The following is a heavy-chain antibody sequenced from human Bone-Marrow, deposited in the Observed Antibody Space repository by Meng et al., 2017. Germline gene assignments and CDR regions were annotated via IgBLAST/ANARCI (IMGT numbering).Heavy chain of an antibody. CDR2: IIAYNGNT. D-gene: IGHD6-19*01. V-gene: IGHV1-18*01. CDR1: GGTFSSSA. J-gene: IGHJ4*02. CDR3: AKDGYNNGTQPNYFDY. Sequence: ASVKVSCKASGGTFSSSAISWVRQAPGQGLEWMGWIIAYNGNTNYSQKLQGRVTMTTDTSTSTAYMELRSLRSDDTAVYYCAKDGYNNGTQPNYFDYWGQGTLVTVSS.